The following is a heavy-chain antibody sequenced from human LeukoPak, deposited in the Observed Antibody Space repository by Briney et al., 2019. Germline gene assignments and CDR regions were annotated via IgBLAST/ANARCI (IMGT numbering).Heavy chain of an antibody. D-gene: IGHD1-26*01. CDR1: GFTFSDYY. J-gene: IGHJ3*01. V-gene: IGHV3-11*01. CDR3: ARDVGATTSATFDL. Sequence: PGGSLRLSCDASGFTFSDYYMTWIRQAPGKGLEWISYITSSGTSTYYPVSVRGRFTISRDNARNSVYLQMKYLRADDTAVYYCARDVGATTSATFDLWGQGTTVTVSS. CDR2: ITSSGTST.